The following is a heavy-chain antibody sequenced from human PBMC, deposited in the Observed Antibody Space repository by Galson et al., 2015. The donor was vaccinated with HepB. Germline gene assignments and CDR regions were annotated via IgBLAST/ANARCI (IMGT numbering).Heavy chain of an antibody. J-gene: IGHJ1*01. CDR3: GKDKVADTAMVIEH. V-gene: IGHV3-23*01. D-gene: IGHD5-18*01. CDR2: ISHRVTST. CDR1: GSTFNNYA. Sequence: SLRLSCAASGSTFNNYAMNWLRQAPGKGLEWLSVISHRVTSTAYAHSVKGRFTISRDNSADTVFLQMTSRGVEDTAVYFCGKDKVADTAMVIEHWGQGALVSVSS.